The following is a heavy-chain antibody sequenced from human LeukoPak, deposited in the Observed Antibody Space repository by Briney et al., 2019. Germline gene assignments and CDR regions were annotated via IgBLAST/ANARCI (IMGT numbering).Heavy chain of an antibody. D-gene: IGHD3-10*01. CDR3: ARDQPHYYGSGSYLNY. CDR2: TNPNSGGT. J-gene: IGHJ4*02. Sequence: ASVKVSCKASGYTFTGYYMHWVRQAPGQGLEWMGWTNPNSGGTNYAQKFQGRVTMTRDTSISTAYMELSRLRSDDTAVYYCARDQPHYYGSGSYLNYWGQGTLVTVSS. V-gene: IGHV1-2*02. CDR1: GYTFTGYY.